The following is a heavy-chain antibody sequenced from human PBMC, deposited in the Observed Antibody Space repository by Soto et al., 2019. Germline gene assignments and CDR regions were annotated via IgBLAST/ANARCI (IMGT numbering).Heavy chain of an antibody. CDR3: ARPDYTQYVWYHSYDI. CDR2: INPRDPDV. D-gene: IGHD3-3*01. V-gene: IGHV5-51*01. Sequence: GESLKISCKGFDYTFAAYWIGWVRQMPGKGLEWMGVINPRDPDVKYSPPFEGQVTISADKSINTAFLQWRSLKAADTAMYYCARPDYTQYVWYHSYDIWGQGTMVTVSS. J-gene: IGHJ3*02. CDR1: DYTFAAYW.